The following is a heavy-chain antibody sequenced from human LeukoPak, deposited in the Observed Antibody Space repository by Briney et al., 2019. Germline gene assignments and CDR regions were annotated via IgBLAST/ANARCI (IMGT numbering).Heavy chain of an antibody. CDR3: ARDGGTTIRFAY. J-gene: IGHJ4*02. CDR2: ISNSGGST. Sequence: GGSLRLSCAASGFTFSNYAMSWVRQAPGKGLEWVSGISNSGGSTYYANSVKGRFTISRDNSKNTLYLQMGSLRAEDMAVYYCARDGGTTIRFAYWGQGTLVTVSS. V-gene: IGHV3-64*01. CDR1: GFTFSNYA. D-gene: IGHD1-1*01.